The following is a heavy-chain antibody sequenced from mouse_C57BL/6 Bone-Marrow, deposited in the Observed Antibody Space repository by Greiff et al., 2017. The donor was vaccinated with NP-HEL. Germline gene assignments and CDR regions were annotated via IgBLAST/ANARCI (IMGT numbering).Heavy chain of an antibody. J-gene: IGHJ3*01. V-gene: IGHV1-26*01. D-gene: IGHD2-4*01. Sequence: VQLQQSGPELVQPGASVKISCKASGYTFTDYYMNWVKQSHGKSLEWIGDINPKNGGPSYHQKFKGKATLTVDKSSSTAYMELRSLTSEDAAVYYCARWDDDYDWFAYWGQGTMVTVSA. CDR3: ARWDDDYDWFAY. CDR2: INPKNGGP. CDR1: GYTFTDYY.